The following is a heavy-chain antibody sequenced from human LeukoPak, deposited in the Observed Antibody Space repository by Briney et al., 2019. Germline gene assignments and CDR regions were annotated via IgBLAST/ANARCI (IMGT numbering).Heavy chain of an antibody. V-gene: IGHV3-21*01. Sequence: GGSLRLSCAASGFTFSSYSMNWVRQAPGKGLEWVSSISSSSSYIYYADSVKGRFTISRDNAKNSLYLQMNSLRAEDTAVYYCARDPADYYDSSGYRVGAFDIWGQGTMVTVSS. J-gene: IGHJ3*02. CDR2: ISSSSSYI. D-gene: IGHD3-22*01. CDR1: GFTFSSYS. CDR3: ARDPADYYDSSGYRVGAFDI.